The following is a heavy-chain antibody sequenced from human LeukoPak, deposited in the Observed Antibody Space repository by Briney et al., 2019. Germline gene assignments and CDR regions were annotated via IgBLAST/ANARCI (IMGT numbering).Heavy chain of an antibody. CDR1: GYTFTDYY. Sequence: ASVKVSCKASGYTFTDYYMHWVRLAPGQGLEWMGWISAYNGNTNYAQKLQGRVTMTTDTSTSTAYMELRSLRSGDTAVYYCARDPLSGYGSGSYYVYFDYWGQGTLVTVSS. J-gene: IGHJ4*02. CDR3: ARDPLSGYGSGSYYVYFDY. CDR2: ISAYNGNT. V-gene: IGHV1-18*04. D-gene: IGHD3-10*01.